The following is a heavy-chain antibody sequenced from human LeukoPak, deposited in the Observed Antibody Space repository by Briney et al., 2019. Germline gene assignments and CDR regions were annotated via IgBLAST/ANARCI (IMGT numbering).Heavy chain of an antibody. CDR1: GFTFSSYS. CDR2: ITATGDTA. D-gene: IGHD6-19*01. V-gene: IGHV3-23*01. J-gene: IGHJ4*02. Sequence: GGSLRLSCAASGFTFSSYSMNWVRQAPGKGLEWVAIITATGDTAYYADSVKGRFTIPRDNSRNTVYMQMDSLRAEDTAIYYCAGDRNSDWYSPLDYWGQGSQVTVSP. CDR3: AGDRNSDWYSPLDY.